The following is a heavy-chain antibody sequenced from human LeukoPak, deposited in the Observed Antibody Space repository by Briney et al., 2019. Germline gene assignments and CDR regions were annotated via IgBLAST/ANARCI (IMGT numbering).Heavy chain of an antibody. J-gene: IGHJ5*02. CDR3: ARVAQVRYDFWSGYYPNWFDP. CDR1: GYTFTSYD. CDR2: MNPNSGNT. Sequence: GASVKVSCKASGYTFTSYDINWVRQATGQGLEWMGWMNPNSGNTGYAQKFQGRVTMTRNTSISTAYMELSSLRSEDTAVYYCARVAQVRYDFWSGYYPNWFDPWGQGTLVTVSS. V-gene: IGHV1-8*01. D-gene: IGHD3-3*01.